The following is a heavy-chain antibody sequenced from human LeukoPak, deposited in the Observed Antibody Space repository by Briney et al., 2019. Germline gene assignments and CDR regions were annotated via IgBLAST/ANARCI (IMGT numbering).Heavy chain of an antibody. J-gene: IGHJ4*02. CDR2: IKVDGSLM. V-gene: IGHV3-7*04. CDR3: ATDWSGYDRLQY. D-gene: IGHD5-12*01. Sequence: PGGSLRLSCAASGFTFSHYWMSWVRQAPGKGLEWVANIKVDGSLMFYVDSVKGRFTVSRDNARNSLYLQMNSLRAEDTAVYYCATDWSGYDRLQYWGQGTLVTVSS. CDR1: GFTFSHYW.